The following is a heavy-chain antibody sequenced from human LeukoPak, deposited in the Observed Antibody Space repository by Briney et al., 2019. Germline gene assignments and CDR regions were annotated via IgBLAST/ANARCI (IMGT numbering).Heavy chain of an antibody. CDR2: IYYSGST. Sequence: SETLSLTCTVSGGSISSYYWSWIRQPPGKGLEWIGYIYYSGSTNYNPSLKSRVTISVDTSKNQFSLKLSSVTAADTAVYYCARVMRYGDYSRWFDPWGRGTLVTVSS. V-gene: IGHV4-59*01. CDR1: GGSISSYY. CDR3: ARVMRYGDYSRWFDP. D-gene: IGHD4-17*01. J-gene: IGHJ5*02.